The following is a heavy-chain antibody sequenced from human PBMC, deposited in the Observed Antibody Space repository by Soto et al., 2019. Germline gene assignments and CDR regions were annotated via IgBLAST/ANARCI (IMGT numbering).Heavy chain of an antibody. J-gene: IGHJ4*02. D-gene: IGHD6-19*01. CDR1: GFAFDDYA. CDR2: IIWNSGSM. Sequence: EVQLVESGGGLVQPGRSLRLSCAACGFAFDDYAIHWVRQAPGKGLEWVSGIIWNSGSMGYADSVRGRFTISRDNAKNSLYLQMNLLRPEDTALYFCAKASKAMAGKSCFDNWGQGTLVTVSS. CDR3: AKASKAMAGKSCFDN. V-gene: IGHV3-9*01.